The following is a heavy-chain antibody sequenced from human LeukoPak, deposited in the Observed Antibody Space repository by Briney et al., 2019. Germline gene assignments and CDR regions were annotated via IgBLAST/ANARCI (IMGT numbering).Heavy chain of an antibody. CDR2: IYTSGST. CDR1: GGSISSYY. D-gene: IGHD5-18*01. CDR3: ARDPGYSSPWYFDL. V-gene: IGHV4-4*07. Sequence: PSETLSLTCTVSGGSISSYYWSWIRQPAGKGLDWIGRIYTSGSTNYNPSLKSRVTMSVDTSKNQFSLKLSSVTAADTAVYYCARDPGYSSPWYFDLWGRGTLVTVSS. J-gene: IGHJ2*01.